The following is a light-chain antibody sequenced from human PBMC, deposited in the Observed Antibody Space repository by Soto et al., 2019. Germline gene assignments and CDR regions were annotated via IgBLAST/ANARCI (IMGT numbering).Light chain of an antibody. CDR1: QSVSSSF. J-gene: IGKJ1*01. Sequence: EIVLTQSPGTLSLSPGERATLSCRASQSVSSSFLAWYQQKPGQAPRLLIYGASNRATGIPDRFSGSGSGTDFTLTISRLEPEDLAVYYCQQYVTSPWAFGQGTQVAIE. CDR2: GAS. CDR3: QQYVTSPWA. V-gene: IGKV3-20*01.